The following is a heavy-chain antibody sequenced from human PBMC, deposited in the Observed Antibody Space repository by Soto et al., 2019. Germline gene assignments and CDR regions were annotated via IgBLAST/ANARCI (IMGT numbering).Heavy chain of an antibody. Sequence: PSETLSLTCTVSGGSISSGDYYWSWIRQPPGKGLEWIGYIYYSGSTYYNPSLKSRVTISVDTSKNQFSLKLSSVTAADTAVYYCARLVVVGAATTKDPLDDWGQGILVTLSS. D-gene: IGHD2-15*01. CDR3: ARLVVVGAATTKDPLDD. J-gene: IGHJ4*02. CDR2: IYYSGST. CDR1: GGSISSGDYY. V-gene: IGHV4-30-4*01.